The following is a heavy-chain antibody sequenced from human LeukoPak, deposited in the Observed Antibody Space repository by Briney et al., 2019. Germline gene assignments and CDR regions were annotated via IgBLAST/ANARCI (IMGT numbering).Heavy chain of an antibody. J-gene: IGHJ5*02. CDR2: IYYSGSI. D-gene: IGHD2-15*01. Sequence: RTSETLSLTCTVSGGSISSSSYYWGWIRQPPGKGLEWIGSIYYSGSIYYNPSLSSRVTISGETSKNQFSLKLNSVTAADTAVYYCARGENECSAGSCYLGPNWFDPWGQGTLVTVSS. CDR1: GGSISSSSYY. V-gene: IGHV4-39*07. CDR3: ARGENECSAGSCYLGPNWFDP.